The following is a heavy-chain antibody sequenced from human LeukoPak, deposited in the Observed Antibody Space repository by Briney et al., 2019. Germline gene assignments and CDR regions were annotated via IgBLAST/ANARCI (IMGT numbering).Heavy chain of an antibody. CDR3: ASDYYDSSGFLPDAFDI. CDR2: INQNGSAK. CDR1: GVTFSSYW. V-gene: IGHV3-7*01. D-gene: IGHD3-22*01. J-gene: IGHJ3*02. Sequence: PGGSLRLSCAASGVTFSSYWMSWLRQAPGKGLEWVAKINQNGSAKYYVDSVKGRFTISVDNAKNSLYLQMNSLRAQDTAVYYCASDYYDSSGFLPDAFDIGGQGTMVTVSS.